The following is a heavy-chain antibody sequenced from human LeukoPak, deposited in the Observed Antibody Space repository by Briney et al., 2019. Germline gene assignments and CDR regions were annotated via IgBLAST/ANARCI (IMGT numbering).Heavy chain of an antibody. J-gene: IGHJ5*02. CDR2: ISGSSSSI. V-gene: IGHV3-21*01. CDR3: ARGPGSGRNYNWFDR. D-gene: IGHD3-10*01. CDR1: GFTFSSYS. Sequence: PGGSLRLSCAASGFTFSSYSMNWVRQAPGKGLEWVSCISGSSSSIYYADSVKGRFTISRDNAKNSLYLQMNSLRAEDTAVYYCARGPGSGRNYNWFDRWGQGTLVTVSS.